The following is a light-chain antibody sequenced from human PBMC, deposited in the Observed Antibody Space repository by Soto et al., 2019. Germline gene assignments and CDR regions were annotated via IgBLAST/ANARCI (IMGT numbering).Light chain of an antibody. J-gene: IGLJ1*01. V-gene: IGLV2-8*01. Sequence: QSVLTQPPSASGSPGQSVTISCTGTSGDVGGYNYDSWYQQHPGKAPKLMIFEVSERPSGVPDRFSASKPGNTASLTVSGLQAEYEADYYCSSYAGSNNYVFGTRTKVTVL. CDR3: SSYAGSNNYV. CDR2: EVS. CDR1: SGDVGGYNY.